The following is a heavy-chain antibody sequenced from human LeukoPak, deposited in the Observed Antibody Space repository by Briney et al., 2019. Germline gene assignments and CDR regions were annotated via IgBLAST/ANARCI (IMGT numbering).Heavy chain of an antibody. CDR2: IYYSGST. CDR3: ARDLDYYGSGSYYQIDY. CDR1: GGSISSSSYY. V-gene: IGHV4-39*07. Sequence: SETLSLTCTVSGGSISSSSYYWGWIRQPPGKGLEWIGNIYYSGSTYYNPSLKSRVTISVDTSKNQFSLKLSSVTAADTAVYYCARDLDYYGSGSYYQIDYWGQGTLVTVSS. D-gene: IGHD3-10*01. J-gene: IGHJ4*02.